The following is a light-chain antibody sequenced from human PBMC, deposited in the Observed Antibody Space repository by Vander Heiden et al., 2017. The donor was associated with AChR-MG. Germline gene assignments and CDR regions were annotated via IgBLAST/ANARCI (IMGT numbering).Light chain of an antibody. CDR3: QQYNSYSG. J-gene: IGKJ3*01. CDR1: QSISNW. V-gene: IGKV1-5*03. Sequence: DIQMTQSPSTLSASVGDRVTILCRASQSISNWLAWYQQKPGKAPKLLIDKASSLESGVPSRFSGSGSGTEFTLTISSLQPDDFATYYCQQYNSYSGFGPGTKADIK. CDR2: KAS.